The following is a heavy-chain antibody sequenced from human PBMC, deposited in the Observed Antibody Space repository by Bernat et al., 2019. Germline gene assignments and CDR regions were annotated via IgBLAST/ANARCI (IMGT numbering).Heavy chain of an antibody. V-gene: IGHV1-46*01. J-gene: IGHJ3*02. CDR3: ARDRWYYDSSGYSPDGAFDI. D-gene: IGHD3-22*01. CDR1: GYTFTSYY. CDR2: INPRGGRT. Sequence: QVQLVQSGAEVKKPGASVKVSCKASGYTFTSYYMHWVRQAPGQGLEWMGIINPRGGRTSYAQKFQGRVTMTRDTSTSTVYMELSSLRSEDTAVYYCARDRWYYDSSGYSPDGAFDIWGQGTMVTVSS.